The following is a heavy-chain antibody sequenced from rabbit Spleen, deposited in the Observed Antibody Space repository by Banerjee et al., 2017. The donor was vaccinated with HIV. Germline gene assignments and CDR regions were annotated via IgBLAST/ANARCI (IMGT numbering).Heavy chain of an antibody. D-gene: IGHD8-1*01. Sequence: QSLEESGGDLVKPGGSLKLSCKASGIDFSTYYWMCWVRQAPGKGLEWIASIYAGSSDSTYSATWAKGRFTISKTSSTTVTLQMTSLTVADTATYFCARDAGTSFSTYGMDLWGQGTLVTVS. J-gene: IGHJ3*01. V-gene: IGHV1S40*01. CDR3: ARDAGTSFSTYGMDL. CDR2: IYAGSSDST. CDR1: GIDFSTYYW.